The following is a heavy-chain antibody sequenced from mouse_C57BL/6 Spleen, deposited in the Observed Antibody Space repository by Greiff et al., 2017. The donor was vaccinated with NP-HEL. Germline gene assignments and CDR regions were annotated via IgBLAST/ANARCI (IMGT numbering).Heavy chain of an antibody. J-gene: IGHJ2*01. Sequence: EVMLVESGGGLVKPGGSLKLSCAASGFTFSSYAMSWVRQTPEKRLEWVATISADGSYTYYPDNVKGRFTISRDNAKNNLYLQMSHLKSEDTAMYYCASSGPYVDYWGQGTTLTVAS. D-gene: IGHD1-3*01. CDR2: ISADGSYT. CDR1: GFTFSSYA. CDR3: ASSGPYVDY. V-gene: IGHV5-4*03.